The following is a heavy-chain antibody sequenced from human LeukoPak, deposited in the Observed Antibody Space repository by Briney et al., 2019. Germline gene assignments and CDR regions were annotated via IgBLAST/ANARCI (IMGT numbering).Heavy chain of an antibody. V-gene: IGHV1-46*01. CDR1: GYTFTSYY. J-gene: IGHJ4*02. CDR3: ARDGFEDVSYYDSSEPFDY. D-gene: IGHD3-22*01. CDR2: INPSGGST. Sequence: ASVKVSCKASGYTFTSYYVHWVRQAPGQGLEWMGIINPSGGSTSYAQKFQGRVTMTRDTSTSTVYMELSSLRSEDTAVYYCARDGFEDVSYYDSSEPFDYWGQGTLVTVSS.